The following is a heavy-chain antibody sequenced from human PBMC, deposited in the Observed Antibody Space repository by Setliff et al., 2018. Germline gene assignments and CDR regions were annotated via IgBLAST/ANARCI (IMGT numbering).Heavy chain of an antibody. J-gene: IGHJ6*02. V-gene: IGHV3-72*01. Sequence: PGGSLRLSCATSGFTFSDHHMDWVRQAPGKGLEWVGRSLNKGKNYAPEYAASVRNRFTISRDDSKKSLYLQMNSLKIEDTAVYYCADAGSAKGLDIWGQGTTVTVSS. CDR3: ADAGSAKGLDI. CDR2: SLNKGKNYAP. D-gene: IGHD6-19*01. CDR1: GFTFSDHH.